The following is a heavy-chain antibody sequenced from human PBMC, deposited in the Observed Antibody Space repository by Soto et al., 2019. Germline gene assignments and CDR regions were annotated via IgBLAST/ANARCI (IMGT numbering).Heavy chain of an antibody. CDR2: ISGNGDII. CDR3: AREADTTMATAFDF. V-gene: IGHV3-48*03. CDR1: GFIFSNYE. Sequence: PGGSLRLSCAASGFIFSNYEMDWVRQAPGKGLEWVSYISGNGDIIYYADSVKGRFTISRDNADNSLYLQMNGLRVEDTGVYYCAREADTTMATAFDFWGQGTLVTVSS. J-gene: IGHJ4*02. D-gene: IGHD5-18*01.